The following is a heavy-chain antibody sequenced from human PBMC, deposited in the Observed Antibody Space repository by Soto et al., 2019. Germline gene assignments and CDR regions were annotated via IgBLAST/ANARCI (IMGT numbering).Heavy chain of an antibody. D-gene: IGHD2-2*01. CDR1: RFALTSYS. Sequence: PGGSLRLSCAASRFALTSYSMTWVRQAPGRGLEWVAVMSGSGVGTEYADSVKGRFTISRDNSKNTLYLQMSGLRVEDSAVYYCAKDRYCSATSCQDFGSWGQGTLVTVSS. CDR3: AKDRYCSATSCQDFGS. J-gene: IGHJ4*02. V-gene: IGHV3-23*01. CDR2: MSGSGVGT.